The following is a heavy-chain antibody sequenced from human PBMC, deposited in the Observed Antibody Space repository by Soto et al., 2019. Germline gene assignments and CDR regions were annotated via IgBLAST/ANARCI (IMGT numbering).Heavy chain of an antibody. CDR1: GYTFTVYY. J-gene: IGHJ4*02. D-gene: IGHD3-10*01. V-gene: IGHV1-2*02. CDR3: ARLPQFLWFGALTSRAYYFNY. CDR2: INPKSGGT. Sequence: VASVKVSCKASGYTFTVYYMHWVRQAPGQGLEWMGWINPKSGGTMYPQKFQGRVTMTWDTSISTAYMALTRLRSDDTAIYYCARLPQFLWFGALTSRAYYFNYWGPGTLVTVSS.